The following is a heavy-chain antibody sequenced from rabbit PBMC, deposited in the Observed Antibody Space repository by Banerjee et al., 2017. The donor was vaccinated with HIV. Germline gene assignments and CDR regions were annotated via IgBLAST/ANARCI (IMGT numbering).Heavy chain of an antibody. CDR2: IYTGSSGTT. CDR3: ARDYYGSLGWSDL. D-gene: IGHD5-1*01. Sequence: QSLEESGGDLVKPGASLTLTCKASGFDFSSSYYMCWVRQAPGKGLEWIGCIYTGSSGTTSYASWAKGRFTISKTSSTTVTLQMTSLTAADTATYFCARDYYGSLGWSDLWGPGTLVTVS. J-gene: IGHJ4*01. V-gene: IGHV1S40*01. CDR1: GFDFSSSYY.